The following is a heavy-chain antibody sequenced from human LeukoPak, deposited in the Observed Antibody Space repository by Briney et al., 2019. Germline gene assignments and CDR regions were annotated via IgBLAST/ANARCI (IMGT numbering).Heavy chain of an antibody. V-gene: IGHV4-59*08. CDR2: IYYTGTT. D-gene: IGHD6-25*01. CDR1: GGSISTYY. J-gene: IGHJ4*02. Sequence: SETLSLTCTVSGGSISTYYRTWIRLPPGKGLEWILYIYYTGTTICNPSLKSRVTISVDTSKNQFSLRLTSVTAADTGIYSCARSAGYSSGWNYWGQGNLVTVSS. CDR3: ARSAGYSSGWNY.